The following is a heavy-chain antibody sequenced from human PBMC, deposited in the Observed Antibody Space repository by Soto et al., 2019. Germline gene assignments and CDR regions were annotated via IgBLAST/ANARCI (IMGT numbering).Heavy chain of an antibody. J-gene: IGHJ6*02. V-gene: IGHV5-51*01. D-gene: IGHD5-12*01. CDR3: ERHLRSRAIVDTNAHYYYYYGMDV. CDR2: IYPGDSDT. CDR1: GYSFTSYW. Sequence: GESLKISCKGSGYSFTSYWIGWVRQMPGKGLEWMGIIYPGDSDTRYSPSFQGQVTISADKSISTAYLQWSSLKASDTAMYYCERHLRSRAIVDTNAHYYYYYGMDVWGQGTTVTVSS.